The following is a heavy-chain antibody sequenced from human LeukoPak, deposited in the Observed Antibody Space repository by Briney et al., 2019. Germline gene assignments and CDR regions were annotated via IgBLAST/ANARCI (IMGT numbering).Heavy chain of an antibody. J-gene: IGHJ4*02. D-gene: IGHD6-19*01. CDR3: ATVPIGSGWYRPPPHDY. CDR1: GYTLTALS. CDR2: FDPEDGET. V-gene: IGHV1-24*01. Sequence: ASVKVFCKVSGYTLTALSMHWVRQAPGKGLEWMGGFDPEDGETIYAQKFQGRVTMTEDTSTDTAYMELSSLRSEDTAVYYCATVPIGSGWYRPPPHDYWGQGTLVTVSS.